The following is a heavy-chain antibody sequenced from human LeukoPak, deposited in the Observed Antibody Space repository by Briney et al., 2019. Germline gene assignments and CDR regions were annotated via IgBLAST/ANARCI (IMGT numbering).Heavy chain of an antibody. J-gene: IGHJ4*02. Sequence: PGGSLRLSCAASGISFSTYAIHWVRQAPGKGLEWVAVKSFDGNTYYADSVKGRFTISRDDSKNTLFLEMNSLRAEDTAVYYCAKLQPQEPVAATDWGQGTLVTVSS. CDR3: AKLQPQEPVAATD. D-gene: IGHD2-15*01. V-gene: IGHV3-30-3*02. CDR2: KSFDGNT. CDR1: GISFSTYA.